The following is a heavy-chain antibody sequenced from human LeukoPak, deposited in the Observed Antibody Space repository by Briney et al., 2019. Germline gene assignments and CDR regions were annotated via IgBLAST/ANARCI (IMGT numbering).Heavy chain of an antibody. Sequence: GGSLRLSCAASGFTFSSYAMHWVRQAPGKGLEWVAVISYDGGNKYYADSVKGRFTISRDNSKNTLYLQMNSLRAEDTAVYYCARIGDSSGWYYFDYWGQGTLVTVSS. V-gene: IGHV3-30-3*01. D-gene: IGHD6-19*01. CDR2: ISYDGGNK. CDR3: ARIGDSSGWYYFDY. J-gene: IGHJ4*02. CDR1: GFTFSSYA.